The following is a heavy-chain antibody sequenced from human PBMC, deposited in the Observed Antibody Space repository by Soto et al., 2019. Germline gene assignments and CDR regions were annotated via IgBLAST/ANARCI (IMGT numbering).Heavy chain of an antibody. V-gene: IGHV3-30*18. Sequence: QVQLVESGGGVVQPGRSLRLSCAASGFTFSSYGMHWVRQAPGKGLEWVAVISYDGSNKYYADSVKGRFTISRDNSKNTLYLQMNSLRAEDTAVYYCAKEDWGSYGYYYFDYWGQGTLVTVSS. D-gene: IGHD5-18*01. CDR2: ISYDGSNK. CDR1: GFTFSSYG. CDR3: AKEDWGSYGYYYFDY. J-gene: IGHJ4*02.